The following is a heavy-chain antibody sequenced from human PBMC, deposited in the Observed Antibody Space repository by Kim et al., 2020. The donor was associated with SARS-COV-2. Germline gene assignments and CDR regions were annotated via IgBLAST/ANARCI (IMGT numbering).Heavy chain of an antibody. Sequence: SGQGRFTITRDNSKNTLYLQMNSLSAEDTAVYYCARDTDIVVVVVSTLDYWGQGTLVTVSS. V-gene: IGHV3-30*01. CDR3: ARDTDIVVVVVSTLDY. J-gene: IGHJ4*02. D-gene: IGHD2-15*01.